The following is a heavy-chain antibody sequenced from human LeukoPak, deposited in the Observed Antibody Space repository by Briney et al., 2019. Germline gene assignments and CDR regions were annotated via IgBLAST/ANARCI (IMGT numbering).Heavy chain of an antibody. CDR2: IYHSGST. CDR3: ARGRGYSGDIVVVPAAVRNWFDP. J-gene: IGHJ5*02. CDR1: GGSISSSNW. V-gene: IGHV4-4*02. D-gene: IGHD2-2*01. Sequence: PSETLSLTCAVSGGSISSSNWWSWVRQPPGKGLEWIGEIYHSGSTNYNPSLKSRVTISVDKSKNQFSLKLSSVTAADTAVYYCARGRGYSGDIVVVPAAVRNWFDPWGQGTLVTVSS.